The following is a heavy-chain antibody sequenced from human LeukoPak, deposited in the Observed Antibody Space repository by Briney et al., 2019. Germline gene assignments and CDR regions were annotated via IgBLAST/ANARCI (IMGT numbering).Heavy chain of an antibody. D-gene: IGHD1-26*01. CDR1: GFTFSNAW. J-gene: IGHJ3*02. CDR3: TTDWERWGLLQDDAFDI. V-gene: IGHV3-15*01. Sequence: PGGSLRLSCAASGFTFSNAWMSWVRQAPGKGLEWVGRIKSKTDGGTTDYAAPVKGRFTISRDDSKNTLYLQMNSLKTEDTAVYYCTTDWERWGLLQDDAFDIWGQETMVTVSS. CDR2: IKSKTDGGTT.